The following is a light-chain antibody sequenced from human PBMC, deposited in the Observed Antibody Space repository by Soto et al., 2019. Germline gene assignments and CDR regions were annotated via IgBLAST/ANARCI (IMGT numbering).Light chain of an antibody. V-gene: IGLV8-61*01. CDR1: SGSVSTSYY. J-gene: IGLJ2*01. CDR3: VLYMGSGISI. CDR2: STN. Sequence: QTVVTQEPSFSVSPGGTVTLTCGLSSGSVSTSYYPSWYQQTPGQAPRTIIYSTNTRSSGVPDRFSGSILGNKAALTITGAQADDESDYYCVLYMGSGISIFGGGTKLTVL.